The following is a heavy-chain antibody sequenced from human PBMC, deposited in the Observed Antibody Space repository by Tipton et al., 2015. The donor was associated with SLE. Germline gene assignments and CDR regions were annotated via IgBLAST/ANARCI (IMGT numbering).Heavy chain of an antibody. CDR2: VYYSGST. CDR1: GGSINNYY. CDR3: AREGISYCGGDCHGSFDY. Sequence: TLSLTCTVSGGSINNYYWSWIRQPPGKGLEWIGYVYYSGSTIYNPSLKSRVTISEDTSKNQFSLRLRSVTAADTAVYHCAREGISYCGGDCHGSFDYWGQGSLVTVSS. V-gene: IGHV4-59*12. D-gene: IGHD2-21*01. J-gene: IGHJ4*02.